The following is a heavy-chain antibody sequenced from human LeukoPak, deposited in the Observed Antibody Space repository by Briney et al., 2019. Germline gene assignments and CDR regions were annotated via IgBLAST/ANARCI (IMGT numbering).Heavy chain of an antibody. Sequence: GGSLRLSYAASGFTVSSNYMSWVRQAPGKGLEWVSVIYSGGSTYYADSVKGRFTISRDNSKNTLYLQMNSLRAEDTAVYYCARISRVGASGGFDYWGQGTLVTVSS. V-gene: IGHV3-53*01. CDR2: IYSGGST. CDR1: GFTVSSNY. D-gene: IGHD1-26*01. J-gene: IGHJ4*02. CDR3: ARISRVGASGGFDY.